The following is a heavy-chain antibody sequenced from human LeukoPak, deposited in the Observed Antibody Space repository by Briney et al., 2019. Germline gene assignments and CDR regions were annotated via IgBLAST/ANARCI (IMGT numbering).Heavy chain of an antibody. J-gene: IGHJ3*02. CDR1: GYTFTSYY. V-gene: IGHV1-2*02. CDR2: INPNSGGT. CDR3: AREGYIIAARPCAFDI. Sequence: GASVKVSCKASGYTFTSYYMHWVRQAPGQGLEWMGWINPNSGGTNYAQKFQGRVTVTRDTSISTAYMELSRLRSDDTAVYYCAREGYIIAARPCAFDIWGQGTMVTVSS. D-gene: IGHD6-6*01.